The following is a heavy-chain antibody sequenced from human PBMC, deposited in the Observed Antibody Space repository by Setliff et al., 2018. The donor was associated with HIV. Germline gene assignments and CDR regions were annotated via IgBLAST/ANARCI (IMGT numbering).Heavy chain of an antibody. Sequence: SETLSLTCTVSGGSISSGNYYWNWIRQPAGKGLEWIGHIYTSGSTNYSPSVKSRVTISVDTSKNQFSLRLNSVTAADTAVYYCARASVGATGLYAFEIWGQGTMVTVSS. J-gene: IGHJ3*02. CDR2: IYTSGST. CDR1: GGSISSGNYY. D-gene: IGHD1-26*01. CDR3: ARASVGATGLYAFEI. V-gene: IGHV4-61*09.